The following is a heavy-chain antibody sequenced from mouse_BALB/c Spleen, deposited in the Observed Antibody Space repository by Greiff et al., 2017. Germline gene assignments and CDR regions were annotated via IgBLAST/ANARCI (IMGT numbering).Heavy chain of an antibody. CDR1: GFTFNTNA. CDR3: VRDLWGFAY. V-gene: IGHV10S3*01. J-gene: IGHJ3*01. D-gene: IGHD6-2*01. CDR2: IRSKSNNYAT. Sequence: GGGLVQPKGSLKLSCAASGFTFNTNAMNWVRQAPGKGLEWVARIRSKSNNYATYYADSVKDRFTISRDDSQSMLYLQMNNLKTEDTAMYYCVRDLWGFAYWGQGTLVTVSA.